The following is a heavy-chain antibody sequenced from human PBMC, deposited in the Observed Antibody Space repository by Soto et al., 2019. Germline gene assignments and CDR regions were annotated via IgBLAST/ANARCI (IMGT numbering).Heavy chain of an antibody. CDR2: ISGSGGST. V-gene: IGHV3-23*01. CDR1: GFTFSSYA. J-gene: IGHJ4*02. D-gene: IGHD3-3*01. CDR3: AKEETTIFGVVINGFDY. Sequence: GGSLRLSCAASGFTFSSYAMSWVRQAPGKGLEWVSAISGSGGSTYYADSVKGRFTISRDNSKNTLYLQMNSLRAEDTAVYYCAKEETTIFGVVINGFDYWGQGTQVTVSS.